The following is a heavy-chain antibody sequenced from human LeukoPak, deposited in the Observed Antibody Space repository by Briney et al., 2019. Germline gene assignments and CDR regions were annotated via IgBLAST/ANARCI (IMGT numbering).Heavy chain of an antibody. D-gene: IGHD1-26*01. CDR1: GFTFDAYA. V-gene: IGHV3-43*02. Sequence: PGGSLRLSCEASGFTFDAYAMHWVRQAPGNGLEWVSLINKDGSATYYADSVKGRFTISRDNSKNSLYLQMNSLRSEDTALYYCATWAFYHSLDVWGQGTTVTVSS. J-gene: IGHJ6*02. CDR3: ATWAFYHSLDV. CDR2: INKDGSAT.